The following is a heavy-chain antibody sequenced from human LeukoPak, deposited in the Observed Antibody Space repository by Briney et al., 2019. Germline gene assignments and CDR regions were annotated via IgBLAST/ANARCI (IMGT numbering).Heavy chain of an antibody. J-gene: IGHJ4*02. V-gene: IGHV3-23*01. Sequence: GGSLRLSCAASGFTFSSYAMSWLRQAPGKGLEWVSAISGSGGSTYYADSVKGRFTISRDNSKNTLYLQMNSLRAEDTAVYYCAKDFSYYYDSSGSHLDYWGQGTLVTVSS. CDR1: GFTFSSYA. D-gene: IGHD3-22*01. CDR3: AKDFSYYYDSSGSHLDY. CDR2: ISGSGGST.